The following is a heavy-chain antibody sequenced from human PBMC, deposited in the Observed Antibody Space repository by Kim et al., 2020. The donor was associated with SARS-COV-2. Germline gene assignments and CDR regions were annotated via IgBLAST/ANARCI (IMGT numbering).Heavy chain of an antibody. Sequence: GGSLRLSCAASGFTFSDYAMSWVRQAPGKGPEWVSGINASGRSTYYADSVKGRFTVSRDNSKSTLYLQLESLRAEDTAVYYCAKGTLIMVRQIIREGYY. J-gene: IGHJ6*01. D-gene: IGHD3-10*01. CDR2: INASGRST. CDR3: AKGTLIMVRQIIREGYY. V-gene: IGHV3-23*01. CDR1: GFTFSDYA.